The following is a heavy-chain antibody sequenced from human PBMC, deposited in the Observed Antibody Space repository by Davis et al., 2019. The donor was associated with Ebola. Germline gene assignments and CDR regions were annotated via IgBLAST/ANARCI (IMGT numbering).Heavy chain of an antibody. CDR1: GFTFSSYW. CDR3: ARVDTAMASGRYYYYYGMDV. CDR2: IKEDGSEK. J-gene: IGHJ6*02. Sequence: GESLKISCAASGFTFSSYWMSWVRQAPGKGLEWVANIKEDGSEKYYVDSVKGRFTISRDNAKNSLYLQMNSLRDEDTAVYYCARVDTAMASGRYYYYYGMDVWGQGTTVTVSS. V-gene: IGHV3-7*03. D-gene: IGHD5-18*01.